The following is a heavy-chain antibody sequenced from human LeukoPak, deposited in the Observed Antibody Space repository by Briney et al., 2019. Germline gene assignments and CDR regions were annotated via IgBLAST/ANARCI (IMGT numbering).Heavy chain of an antibody. J-gene: IGHJ4*02. D-gene: IGHD2-2*01. CDR1: GFTFSSHW. CDR2: VNQDRSEK. CDR3: ARERDARFDS. Sequence: GGSLRLSCVASGFTFSSHWMSWVRQAPGKGLEWVANVNQDRSEKYYVESVKGRFTISRDNAKNSLYLQVNSLRAEDTAIYYCARERDARFDSWGQGTLVTVSS. V-gene: IGHV3-7*01.